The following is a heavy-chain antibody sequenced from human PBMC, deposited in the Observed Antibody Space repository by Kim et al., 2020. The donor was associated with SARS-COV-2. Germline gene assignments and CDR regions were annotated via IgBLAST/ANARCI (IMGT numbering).Heavy chain of an antibody. Sequence: ASVKVSCKASGYTFTSYYMHWVRQAPGQGLEWMGIINPSAGSINYAQKFQGRVTMTRDTSTSTVYMELSSLRCEDTAIYYCARDGDRKQGAFDIWGQGTMVTVSS. CDR2: INPSAGSI. V-gene: IGHV1-46*01. CDR3: ARDGDRKQGAFDI. D-gene: IGHD7-27*01. J-gene: IGHJ3*02. CDR1: GYTFTSYY.